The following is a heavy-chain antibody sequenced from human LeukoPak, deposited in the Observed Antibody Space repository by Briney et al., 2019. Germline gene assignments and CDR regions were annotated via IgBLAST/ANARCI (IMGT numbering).Heavy chain of an antibody. J-gene: IGHJ4*02. V-gene: IGHV3-33*01. CDR2: IWYDGGNK. CDR3: ARDRKGDILTGYLGGYFDY. D-gene: IGHD3-9*01. Sequence: GGSLRLSCAASGFTFSSYGMHWVRQAPGKGLEWVAVIWYDGGNKYYADSVEGRFTISRDNSKNTLYLQMNSLRAEDTAVYYCARDRKGDILTGYLGGYFDYWGQGTLVTVSS. CDR1: GFTFSSYG.